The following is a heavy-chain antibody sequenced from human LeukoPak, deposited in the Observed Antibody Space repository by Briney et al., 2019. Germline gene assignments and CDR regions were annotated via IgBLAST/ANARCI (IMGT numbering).Heavy chain of an antibody. CDR3: ARDLGYSGSL. Sequence: SETLSLTCTVSGGSISSSSYYWGWIRPPPGKGLEWIGSIYYSGSTYYNPSLKSRVTISVDTSKNQFSLKLSSVTAADTAVYYCARDLGYSGSLWGQGTLVTVSS. D-gene: IGHD5-12*01. V-gene: IGHV4-39*02. J-gene: IGHJ4*02. CDR1: GGSISSSSYY. CDR2: IYYSGST.